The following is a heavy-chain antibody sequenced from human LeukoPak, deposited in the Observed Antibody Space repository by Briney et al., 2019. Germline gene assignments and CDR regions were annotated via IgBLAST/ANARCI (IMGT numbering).Heavy chain of an antibody. CDR3: ARGYQLHHYYYYGMDV. D-gene: IGHD2-2*01. V-gene: IGHV3-33*01. CDR2: IWYDGSNK. J-gene: IGHJ6*04. CDR1: GFTFSSYG. Sequence: QPGRSLGLSCAASGFTFSSYGMHWVRQAPGKGLEWVAVIWYDGSNKYYADSVKGRFTISRDNSKNTLYLQMNSLRAEDTAVYYCARGYQLHHYYYYGMDVWGKGTTVTVSS.